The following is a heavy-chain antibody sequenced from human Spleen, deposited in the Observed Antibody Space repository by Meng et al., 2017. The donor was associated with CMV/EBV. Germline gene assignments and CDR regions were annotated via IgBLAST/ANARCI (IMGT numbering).Heavy chain of an antibody. CDR2: INPSVST. V-gene: IGHV4-34*01. CDR1: NGSLSSYY. D-gene: IGHD6-6*01. J-gene: IGHJ4*02. Sequence: SETLSLTCAVYNGSLSSYYWSWIRQPPGKGLEWIGEINPSVSTNYNPSLKSRVTMSLDTSKNQFSLKLSSVTAADTAVYYCARGRAVRIAARPRSYFDYWGQGTLVTVSS. CDR3: ARGRAVRIAARPRSYFDY.